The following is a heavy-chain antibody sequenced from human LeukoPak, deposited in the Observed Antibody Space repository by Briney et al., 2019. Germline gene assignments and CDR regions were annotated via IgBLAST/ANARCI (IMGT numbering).Heavy chain of an antibody. CDR1: GFTVSSSY. CDR3: ARGFGVGDAFDI. J-gene: IGHJ3*02. Sequence: GGSLRLSCTSSGFTVSSSYMNWVRQAPGKGLEWVSVIYSGGSTYYADSVKDRFTISRDNSKNTLFLQMNSLRAEDTAVYYCARGFGVGDAFDIWGQGTMVTVSS. CDR2: IYSGGST. V-gene: IGHV3-53*01. D-gene: IGHD3-10*01.